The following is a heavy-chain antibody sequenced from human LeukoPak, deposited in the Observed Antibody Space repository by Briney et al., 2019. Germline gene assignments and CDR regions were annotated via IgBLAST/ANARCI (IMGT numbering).Heavy chain of an antibody. J-gene: IGHJ4*02. Sequence: LGTPSLPCAGSGFSLSSGYYWGWGPQPPRQGRGWIGSIFHSGTTYYNPSLKSRVTISVDTSKNQFSLKLSSVTAADTAVYFCAREDRVAMDFGYWGQGTLVTVSS. CDR3: AREDRVAMDFGY. V-gene: IGHV4-38-2*02. CDR1: GFSLSSGYY. D-gene: IGHD5-12*01. CDR2: IFHSGTT.